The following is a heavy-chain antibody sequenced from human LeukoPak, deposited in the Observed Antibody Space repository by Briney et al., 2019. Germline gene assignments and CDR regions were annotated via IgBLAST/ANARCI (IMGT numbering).Heavy chain of an antibody. CDR1: GVSFSGYY. J-gene: IGHJ4*02. Sequence: SETLSLTCAVYGVSFSGYYWIWIRPPPGKGLECIGEINHSGSTNYNPSLKSRVTISVDTSKNQFSLKLSSVTAADTAVYYCAGILCSTSSVDYWGQGTLVTVSS. D-gene: IGHD2-2*01. V-gene: IGHV4-34*01. CDR3: AGILCSTSSVDY. CDR2: INHSGST.